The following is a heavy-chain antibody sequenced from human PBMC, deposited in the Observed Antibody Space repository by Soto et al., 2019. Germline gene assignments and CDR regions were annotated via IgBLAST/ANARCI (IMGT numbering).Heavy chain of an antibody. Sequence: QVQLVESGGGVVQPGRSLRLSCAASGFTFSNYVMHWVRQAPGKGLVWVAVISYDGSNKYYADSVKGRFTISRDNSKNTLYLQMNSLRAEDTAVYYCARGRYGSGSSSDNWGQGTLVTVSS. CDR2: ISYDGSNK. CDR3: ARGRYGSGSSSDN. CDR1: GFTFSNYV. D-gene: IGHD3-10*01. J-gene: IGHJ4*02. V-gene: IGHV3-30-3*01.